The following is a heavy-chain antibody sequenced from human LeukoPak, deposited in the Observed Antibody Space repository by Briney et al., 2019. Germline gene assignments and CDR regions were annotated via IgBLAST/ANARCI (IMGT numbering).Heavy chain of an antibody. CDR3: ARQWELLAFDY. Sequence: PGGSLRLSCAASGFTFINYWMSWVRQAPGKGLEWVANMKQDGSVKYYVDSMKGRFTISRDNSKNTLYLQMNSLRAEDTAVYYCARQWELLAFDYWGQGTLVTVSS. J-gene: IGHJ4*02. CDR1: GFTFINYW. V-gene: IGHV3-7*01. CDR2: MKQDGSVK. D-gene: IGHD1-26*01.